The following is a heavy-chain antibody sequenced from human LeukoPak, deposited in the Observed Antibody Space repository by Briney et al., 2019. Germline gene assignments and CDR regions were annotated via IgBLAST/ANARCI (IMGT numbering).Heavy chain of an antibody. CDR3: ARVDWFGAGSYYFNY. CDR2: IFYSGSA. Sequence: SETLSLTCTVSGGSIRSGDYYWSWIRQPPGKGLEWIAYIFYSGSAYYNPSLQSRVTISVDTSKNQFSLKLTSVTAADTAVYYCARVDWFGAGSYYFNYWGRGTLVTVSS. J-gene: IGHJ4*02. CDR1: GGSIRSGDYY. D-gene: IGHD3-10*01. V-gene: IGHV4-30-4*08.